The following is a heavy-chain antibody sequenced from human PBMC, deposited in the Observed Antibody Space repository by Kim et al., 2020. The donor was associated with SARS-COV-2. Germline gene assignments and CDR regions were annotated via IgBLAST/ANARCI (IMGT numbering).Heavy chain of an antibody. CDR2: IRSKAYGGTT. CDR3: TRDPYYDSSGYYLN. V-gene: IGHV3-49*03. J-gene: IGHJ4*02. CDR1: GFTFGDYA. Sequence: GGSLRLSCTASGFTFGDYAMSWFRQAPGKGLEWVGFIRSKAYGGTTEYAASVKGRFTISRDDSKSIAYLQMNSLKTEDTAVYYCTRDPYYDSSGYYLNWGQGTLVTVSS. D-gene: IGHD3-22*01.